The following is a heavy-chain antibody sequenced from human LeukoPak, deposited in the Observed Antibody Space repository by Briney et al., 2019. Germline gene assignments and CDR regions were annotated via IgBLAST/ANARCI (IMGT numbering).Heavy chain of an antibody. CDR1: GFTFTSYW. J-gene: IGHJ4*02. CDR3: GRDDAMVRGVIDY. CDR2: INSDGSST. D-gene: IGHD3-10*01. Sequence: PGGSLRLSCAASGFTFTSYWMHWVRQAPGKGLVWVSRINSDGSSTSYADSVKSRFTISRDNAKNTLYLQMNSLRAEDTAVYYCGRDDAMVRGVIDYWGQGALVTVSS. V-gene: IGHV3-74*01.